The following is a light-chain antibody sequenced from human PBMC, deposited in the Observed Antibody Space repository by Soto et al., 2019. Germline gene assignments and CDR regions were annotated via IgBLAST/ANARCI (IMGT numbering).Light chain of an antibody. CDR1: QSISSW. CDR2: DAT. J-gene: IGKJ2*01. CDR3: QQYENFSPYT. Sequence: DIQMTQSPSTLSASVGDRVTITCRASQSISSWLAWYQQKPGKAPKLLIYDATSLENGVPSRFSGSGSGTEFTLTISSLQPGDFATYYCQQYENFSPYTFGQGTKLEI. V-gene: IGKV1-5*01.